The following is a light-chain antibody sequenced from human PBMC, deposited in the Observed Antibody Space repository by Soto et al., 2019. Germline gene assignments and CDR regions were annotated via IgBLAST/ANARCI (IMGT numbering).Light chain of an antibody. J-gene: IGKJ1*01. CDR1: QSVLYSSNNKNY. V-gene: IGKV4-1*01. CDR3: QQYYSTPQT. CDR2: WAS. Sequence: DSGMTQTQDSLAVSLGERATINCKSSQSVLYSSNNKNYLAWYHQKPGQPPKLLIYWASTRESGVPDRFSGSGSGTDFTLTISSLQAEDGAVYYCQQYYSTPQTFGQGTKVDIK.